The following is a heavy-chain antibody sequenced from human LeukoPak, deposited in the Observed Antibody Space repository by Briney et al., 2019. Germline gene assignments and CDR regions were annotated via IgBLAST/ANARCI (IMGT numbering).Heavy chain of an antibody. CDR1: GYTFTSYD. J-gene: IGHJ5*02. Sequence: ASVKLSCKASGYTFTSYDINWVRQATGQGLEWMGWMNPNSGNTGYAQKFQGRVTMTRNTSINTAYMELSSLRSEDTAVYYCARGETLGYCSGGSCSAGWFDPWGQGTLVTVSS. CDR2: MNPNSGNT. CDR3: ARGETLGYCSGGSCSAGWFDP. V-gene: IGHV1-8*01. D-gene: IGHD2-15*01.